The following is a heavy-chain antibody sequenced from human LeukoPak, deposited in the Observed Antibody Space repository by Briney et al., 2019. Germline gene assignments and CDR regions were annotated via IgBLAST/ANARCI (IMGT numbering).Heavy chain of an antibody. CDR1: GYTFTSYY. D-gene: IGHD5-12*01. CDR2: INPSGGST. Sequence: ASVKVSCKASGYTFTSYYMHWVRQAPGQGLEWMGIINPSGGSTSYAQKFQGRVIMTRDTSTSTVYMELSSLRSEDTAVYYCASFGYSGYDLGYWGQGTLVTVSS. V-gene: IGHV1-46*01. J-gene: IGHJ4*02. CDR3: ASFGYSGYDLGY.